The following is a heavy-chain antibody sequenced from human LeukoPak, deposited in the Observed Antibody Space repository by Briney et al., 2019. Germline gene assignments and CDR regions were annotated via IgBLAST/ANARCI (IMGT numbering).Heavy chain of an antibody. Sequence: GASVKVSCKASGYTFTGYYMHWVRQAPGQGLEWMGWINPNSGGTNYAQKFQGRVTMTRDTSISTAYMELSRLRSDDTAVYYCARDRGAYYGSGSYYNLAYYYYCMDVWGKGTTVTISS. CDR1: GYTFTGYY. CDR2: INPNSGGT. V-gene: IGHV1-2*02. D-gene: IGHD3-10*01. CDR3: ARDRGAYYGSGSYYNLAYYYYCMDV. J-gene: IGHJ6*03.